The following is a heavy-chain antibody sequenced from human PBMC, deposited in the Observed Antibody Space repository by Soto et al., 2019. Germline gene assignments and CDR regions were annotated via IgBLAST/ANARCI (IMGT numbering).Heavy chain of an antibody. V-gene: IGHV5-10-1*01. D-gene: IGHD6-19*01. CDR1: GYSFTSYW. CDR3: ARQEGLAVAGVNYYGMDV. CDR2: IDPSDSYT. J-gene: IGHJ6*02. Sequence: GESLKISCKGSGYSFTSYWISWVRQMPGKGLEWMGRIDPSDSYTNYSPSFQGHVTISADKSISTAYLQWSSLKASDTAMYYCARQEGLAVAGVNYYGMDVWGQETTVTVSS.